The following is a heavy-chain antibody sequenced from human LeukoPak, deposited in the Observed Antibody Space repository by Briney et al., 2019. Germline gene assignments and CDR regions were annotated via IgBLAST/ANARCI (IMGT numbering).Heavy chain of an antibody. CDR2: INPNSGGT. CDR3: ARDGGLPVAGRRGNWFDP. V-gene: IGHV1-2*02. CDR1: GYTFTDYY. Sequence: ASVKVSCKASGYTFTDYYIQWVRRAPGQGLEWMGWINPNSGGTNYAENFQGRVTMTRDTSISTAYMELSSLRSDDTAVYFCARDGGLPVAGRRGNWFDPWGQGTLVTVS. D-gene: IGHD6-19*01. J-gene: IGHJ5*02.